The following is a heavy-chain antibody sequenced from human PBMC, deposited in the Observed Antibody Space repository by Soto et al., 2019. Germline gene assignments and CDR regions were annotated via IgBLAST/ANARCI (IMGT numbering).Heavy chain of an antibody. V-gene: IGHV3-21*01. D-gene: IGHD3-10*01. CDR2: ISSSSSYI. CDR1: GFTFSSYS. Sequence: EVQLVESGGGLVKPGGSLRLSCAASGFTFSSYSMNWVRQAPGKGLEWVSSISSSSSYIYYADSVKGRFTISRDNAKNSLYLQMNSLRAEDTAVYYCARDKLPLIWFGAAFDSWGQGTMVTVSS. CDR3: ARDKLPLIWFGAAFDS. J-gene: IGHJ3*02.